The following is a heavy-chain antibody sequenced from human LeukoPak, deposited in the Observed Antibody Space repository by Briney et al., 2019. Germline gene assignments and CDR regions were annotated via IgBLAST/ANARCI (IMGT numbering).Heavy chain of an antibody. V-gene: IGHV4-39*01. J-gene: IGHJ4*02. D-gene: IGHD3-22*01. CDR3: ARVTGYMIEDYFDY. Sequence: SETLSLTCTVSGGSIGSNTYYWGWIRQPPEKGLEWIGSIYYSGSTYYTPSLKSRVTISVDTSKNQFSLKLTSVTAADPAVYYCARVTGYMIEDYFDYWGQGTLVTVSS. CDR2: IYYSGST. CDR1: GGSIGSNTYY.